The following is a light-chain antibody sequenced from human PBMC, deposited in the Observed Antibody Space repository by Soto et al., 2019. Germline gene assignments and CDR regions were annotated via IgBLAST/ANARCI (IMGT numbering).Light chain of an antibody. CDR3: QQYNNWLPYT. J-gene: IGKJ2*01. Sequence: EVVMTQSPATLSVSPGERATLSCRASQSVSGKLAWYQQKPGQAPRLLIYDTSTRATGVPARFSGSGSGTEFTLTISSLQSEDFAIYYCQQYNNWLPYTFGQGTKLDIK. CDR2: DTS. V-gene: IGKV3-15*01. CDR1: QSVSGK.